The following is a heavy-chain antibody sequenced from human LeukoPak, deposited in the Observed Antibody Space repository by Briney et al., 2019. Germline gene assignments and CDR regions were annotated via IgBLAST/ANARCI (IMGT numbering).Heavy chain of an antibody. J-gene: IGHJ4*02. V-gene: IGHV1-46*01. Sequence: APVKVSCKPSGYSFTSYYMHWVRQAPGQGLEWMGIITTSGGSISYAQNFQGRVTMTRDTSTSTVYMELSSLGSEDTAVYYCARVRTIAAVGPDFDYWGQGTLVTVSS. CDR3: ARVRTIAAVGPDFDY. CDR1: GYSFTSYY. CDR2: ITTSGGSI. D-gene: IGHD6-13*01.